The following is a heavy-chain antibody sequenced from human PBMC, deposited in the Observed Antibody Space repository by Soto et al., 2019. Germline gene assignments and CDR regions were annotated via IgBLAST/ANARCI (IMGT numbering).Heavy chain of an antibody. Sequence: PSEALSLTCAVYGGSFSGYYWSWIRQPPGKGLEWIGEINHSGSTNYNPSLKSRVTISVDTSKNQFSLKLSSVTAADTAVYYCARPGGYCSGGSCYNYYYYMDVWGKWTTVSV. J-gene: IGHJ6*03. CDR1: GGSFSGYY. V-gene: IGHV4-34*01. CDR2: INHSGST. D-gene: IGHD2-15*01. CDR3: ARPGGYCSGGSCYNYYYYMDV.